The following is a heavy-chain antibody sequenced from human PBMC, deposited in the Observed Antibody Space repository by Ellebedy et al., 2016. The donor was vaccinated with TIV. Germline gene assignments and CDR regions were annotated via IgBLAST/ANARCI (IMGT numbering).Heavy chain of an antibody. Sequence: GESLKISCAASGFTFSGNWMHWVRQAPGKGLVWVSRINSDGRSTTYADSVKGRFTISRDNAKNSLYLQMNSLRAEDTAVYYCSRHTEYALDYWGQGALVTVSS. CDR1: GFTFSGNW. J-gene: IGHJ4*02. CDR2: INSDGRST. D-gene: IGHD2-2*01. CDR3: SRHTEYALDY. V-gene: IGHV3-74*01.